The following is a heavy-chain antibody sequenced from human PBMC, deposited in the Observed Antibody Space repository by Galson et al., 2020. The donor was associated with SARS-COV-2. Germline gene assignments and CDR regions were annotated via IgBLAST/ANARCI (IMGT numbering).Heavy chain of an antibody. Sequence: GGSLRLSCAASGFTVSSNYVSWVRQAPGKGLEWVSVIYSGADTYYADSVRGRFTVSRDNSKNTLYLQMNSLRAEDTAVYYCASELGRYSSDWYGVLDFWGQGTLVTVSS. J-gene: IGHJ4*02. CDR1: GFTVSSNY. CDR3: ASELGRYSSDWYGVLDF. V-gene: IGHV3-66*02. CDR2: IYSGADT. D-gene: IGHD6-19*01.